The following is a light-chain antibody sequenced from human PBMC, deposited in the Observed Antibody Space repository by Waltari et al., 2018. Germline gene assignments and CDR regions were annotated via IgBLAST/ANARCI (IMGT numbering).Light chain of an antibody. CDR2: GAS. J-gene: IGKJ1*01. CDR3: EQYNNWPPWT. CDR1: QGVSGN. V-gene: IGKV3-15*01. Sequence: CRASQGVSGNLAWYQQKPGQAPRLLIYGASTRATGIPARFSGSGSGTEFTLTSSSLQSEDFAVDYCEQYNNWPPWTCGQGTKVEIK.